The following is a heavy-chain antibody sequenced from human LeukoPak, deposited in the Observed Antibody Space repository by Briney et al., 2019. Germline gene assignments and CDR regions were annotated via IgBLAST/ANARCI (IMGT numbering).Heavy chain of an antibody. CDR3: AKGRYYRSGKWGYFEY. D-gene: IGHD3-10*01. CDR2: ISGSGGST. Sequence: GGSLRLSCAASGFTFSGYAMSWVRQAPGKGLEWVSGISGSGGSTYYADSVKGRLTISRDNSKNTLYLQMNSLRAEDTAVYYCAKGRYYRSGKWGYFEYWGQGTLVTVSS. V-gene: IGHV3-23*01. J-gene: IGHJ4*02. CDR1: GFTFSGYA.